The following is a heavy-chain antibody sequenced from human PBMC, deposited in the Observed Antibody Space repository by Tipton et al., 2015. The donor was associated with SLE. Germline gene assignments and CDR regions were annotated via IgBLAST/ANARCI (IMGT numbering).Heavy chain of an antibody. CDR3: ARDWQQLDY. Sequence: SLRLSCTVSGGSISSYYWSWVRQAPGKGLEWVAVISYDGSNKYYADSVKGRFTISRDNSKNTLYLQMNSLRAEDTAVYYCARDWQQLDYWGQGTLVTVSS. V-gene: IGHV3-30*03. D-gene: IGHD6-13*01. CDR1: GGSISSYY. CDR2: ISYDGSNK. J-gene: IGHJ4*02.